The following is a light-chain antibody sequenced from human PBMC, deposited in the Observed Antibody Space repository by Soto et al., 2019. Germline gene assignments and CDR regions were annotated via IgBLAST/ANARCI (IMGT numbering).Light chain of an antibody. J-gene: IGKJ5*01. CDR1: QSVSTN. Sequence: EIVMTQSPATLPVSPGERVTLSCRASQSVSTNLAWYQQKPGQVPRLLIYGASTRATDIPARFSGSGSGTEFTLTISRLQSEDFAVYYCQQFDNWPLTFGQGTRLEIK. CDR3: QQFDNWPLT. CDR2: GAS. V-gene: IGKV3-15*01.